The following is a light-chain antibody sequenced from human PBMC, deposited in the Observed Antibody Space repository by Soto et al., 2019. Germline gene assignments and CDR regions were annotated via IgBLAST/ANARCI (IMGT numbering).Light chain of an antibody. Sequence: EIVLPQSPGALPISQGASYTLSCTASPSVTRSYLAWYQQKNGQAPRILIYGDFTRATGIPDRFSGSGYGTDVNLTISSLEPADYGVYHCQQYGNSPITFGQGTRLEIK. CDR2: GDF. CDR3: QQYGNSPIT. J-gene: IGKJ5*01. CDR1: PSVTRSY. V-gene: IGKV3-20*01.